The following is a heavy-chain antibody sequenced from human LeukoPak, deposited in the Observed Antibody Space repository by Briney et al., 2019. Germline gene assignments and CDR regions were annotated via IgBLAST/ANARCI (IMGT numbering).Heavy chain of an antibody. CDR3: AKARGGYFFDSSGYHYLGLDY. CDR1: GFTFSSFA. CDR2: ISGSGGST. V-gene: IGHV3-23*01. Sequence: GSLRLSCAASGFTFSSFAMSWVRLAPGKGLEWVSGISGSGGSTFYADSVKGRLTISRDNPKNTLNLQMNSLRAEDTALYYCAKARGGYFFDSSGYHYLGLDYWGQGALVTVAS. D-gene: IGHD3-22*01. J-gene: IGHJ4*02.